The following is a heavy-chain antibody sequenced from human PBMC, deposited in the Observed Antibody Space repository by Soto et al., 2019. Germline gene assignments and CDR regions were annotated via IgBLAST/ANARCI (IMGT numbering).Heavy chain of an antibody. V-gene: IGHV3-9*01. Sequence: DVQLVESGGGLVQPGRSLRLSCAASGFTFDDYAMHWVRQAPGKGLEWVSGISWNSGSIGYADSVKGRFTISRDNAKNSLYLQMNSLRAEDTALYYCAREAAVGAFDIWGQGTMVTVSS. D-gene: IGHD2-15*01. CDR3: AREAAVGAFDI. J-gene: IGHJ3*02. CDR2: ISWNSGSI. CDR1: GFTFDDYA.